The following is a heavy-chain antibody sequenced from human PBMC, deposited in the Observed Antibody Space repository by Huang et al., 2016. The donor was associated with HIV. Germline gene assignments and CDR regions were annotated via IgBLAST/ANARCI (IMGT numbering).Heavy chain of an antibody. CDR3: ARGGNTVGYFDN. CDR1: GFTVSGTY. V-gene: IGHV3-53*01. J-gene: IGHJ4*02. Sequence: EVQLVESGGGLIQPGGSLRLSCAASGFTVSGTYMSWVRQAPRKGLEVVSVIYSGGTTYFADSVKGRFTCSRDNSKNTVYLQMNSLRADDTAVYYCARGGNTVGYFDNWGQGTLVTVSS. D-gene: IGHD1-26*01. CDR2: IYSGGTT.